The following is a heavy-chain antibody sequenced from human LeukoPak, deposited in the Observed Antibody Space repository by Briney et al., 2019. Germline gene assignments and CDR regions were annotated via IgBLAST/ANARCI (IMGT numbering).Heavy chain of an antibody. CDR3: AKDPPITGPFEY. Sequence: GGSLRLSCAASGFXFSSYSINWVRQAPGRGLGWVSYISSSGTTIFYADSVEGRFTISRDNAKNSVYLQMNSLRDEDTAVYFCAKDPPITGPFEYWGQGTLVTVSS. CDR2: ISSSGTTI. D-gene: IGHD5-24*01. J-gene: IGHJ4*02. CDR1: GFXFSSYS. V-gene: IGHV3-48*02.